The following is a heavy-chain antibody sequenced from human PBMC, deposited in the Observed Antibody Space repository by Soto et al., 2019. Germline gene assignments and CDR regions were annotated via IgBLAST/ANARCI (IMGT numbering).Heavy chain of an antibody. D-gene: IGHD1-1*01. J-gene: IGHJ5*02. V-gene: IGHV4-4*02. CDR1: GGSINSNW. CDR2: IFRSGST. CDR3: AREGPDRYNLHP. Sequence: SETLSLTCAVSGGSINSNWWSWVRQPPGRGLEWIGEIFRSGSTNYNPSLKSRVTISVDKSKNQFSLYLTSVTAADTAVYYCAREGPDRYNLHPWGQGTLVTVSS.